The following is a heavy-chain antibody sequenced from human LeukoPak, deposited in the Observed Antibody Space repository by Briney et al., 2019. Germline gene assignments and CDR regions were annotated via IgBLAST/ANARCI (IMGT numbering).Heavy chain of an antibody. CDR2: ISYDGSNK. V-gene: IGHV3-30*18. D-gene: IGHD3-10*01. Sequence: GGSLRLTCAASESIFSSNYMSWVRQAPGKGLEGVAVISYDGSNKYYADSVKGRFTISRDNSKNTLYLQMNSLRAEDTAVYYCAKDGFTMVRGVILYYYYYMDVWGKGTTVTVSS. J-gene: IGHJ6*03. CDR1: ESIFSSNY. CDR3: AKDGFTMVRGVILYYYYYMDV.